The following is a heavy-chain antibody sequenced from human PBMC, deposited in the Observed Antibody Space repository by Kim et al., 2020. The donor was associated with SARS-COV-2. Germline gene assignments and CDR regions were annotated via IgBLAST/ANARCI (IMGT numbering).Heavy chain of an antibody. CDR3: ARHRPHHFFYYGMDV. J-gene: IGHJ6*02. D-gene: IGHD3-3*02. CDR2: IYPGDSDT. CDR1: GYGFSGYW. V-gene: IGHV5-51*01. Sequence: GESLKISCKASGYGFSGYWIGWVRHTPEKGLEWMGIIYPGDSDTRYSPSFEGHVTISTDESISTAYVEWKSLKASDSATYFCARHRPHHFFYYGMDVWGQGTTVVVSS.